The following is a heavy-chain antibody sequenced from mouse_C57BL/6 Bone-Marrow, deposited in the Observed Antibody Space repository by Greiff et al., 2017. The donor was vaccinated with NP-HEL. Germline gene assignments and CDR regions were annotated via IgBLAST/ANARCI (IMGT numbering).Heavy chain of an antibody. V-gene: IGHV5-17*01. Sequence: DVKLVESGGGLVKPGGSLKLSCAASGFTFSDYGMHWVRQAPEKGLEWVAYISSGSSTIYYADTVKGRFTISRDNAKNTLFLQMTSLRSEDTAMYYCAVVTVVPVDYWGQGTTLTVSS. J-gene: IGHJ2*01. CDR2: ISSGSSTI. D-gene: IGHD1-1*01. CDR3: AVVTVVPVDY. CDR1: GFTFSDYG.